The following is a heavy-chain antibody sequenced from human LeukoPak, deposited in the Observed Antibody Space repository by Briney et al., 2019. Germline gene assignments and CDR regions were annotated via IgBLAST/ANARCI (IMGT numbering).Heavy chain of an antibody. Sequence: GGSLRLSCAASGFTFDDYAMHWVRQAPGKGLEWVSGISWNSGSLGYADSVEGRFTVSRDNSRNTLYLQMNSLRGEDTAVYYCAKAENYYYYMDVWGKGTTVTVSS. CDR3: AKAENYYYYMDV. J-gene: IGHJ6*03. CDR2: ISWNSGSL. V-gene: IGHV3-9*01. CDR1: GFTFDDYA.